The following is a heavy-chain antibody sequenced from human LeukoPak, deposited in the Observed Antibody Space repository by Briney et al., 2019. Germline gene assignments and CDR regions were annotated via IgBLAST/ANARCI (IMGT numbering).Heavy chain of an antibody. CDR1: GFTSSSYG. V-gene: IGHV3-30*18. J-gene: IGHJ3*02. CDR2: ISNDGSNK. Sequence: PGGSLRLSCVASGFTSSSYGMHWVRQAPGKGLEWVAVISNDGSNKYYADSVKGRFTISRDNSKNTLYLQMNSLRAEDTAVYYCAKGRGAFDIWDQGTMVTVSS. CDR3: AKGRGAFDI. D-gene: IGHD3-10*01.